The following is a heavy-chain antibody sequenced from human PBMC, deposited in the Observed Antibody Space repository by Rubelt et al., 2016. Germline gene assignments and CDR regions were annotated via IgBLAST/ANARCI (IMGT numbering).Heavy chain of an antibody. CDR3: AKDMGYYGSGLVDV. D-gene: IGHD3-10*01. J-gene: IGHJ6*02. CDR2: IYSGGST. Sequence: GRGLEWVSVIYSGGSTYYADSVKGRFTISRDNSKNTLYLQMNSLRAEDTAVYYCAKDMGYYGSGLVDVWGQGTTVTVSS. V-gene: IGHV3-53*01.